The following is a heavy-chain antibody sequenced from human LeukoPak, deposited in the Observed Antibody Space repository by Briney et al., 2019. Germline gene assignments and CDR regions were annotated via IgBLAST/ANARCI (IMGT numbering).Heavy chain of an antibody. CDR1: GGSINGGNYY. J-gene: IGHJ4*02. D-gene: IGHD2-2*01. Sequence: SETLSLTCTVSGGSINGGNYYWTWLRQPAGKGLEWIGRISPSGSTNHNPSLTSRVTISVDTSKNQFSLKLNFVTAADTAVYYCARVSYQEGVDYWGQGALVTVSS. CDR2: ISPSGST. CDR3: ARVSYQEGVDY. V-gene: IGHV4-61*02.